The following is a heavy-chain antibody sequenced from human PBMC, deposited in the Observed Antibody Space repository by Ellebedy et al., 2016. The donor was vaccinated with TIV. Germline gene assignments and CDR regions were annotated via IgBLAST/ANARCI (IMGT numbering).Heavy chain of an antibody. CDR1: GYTFTGYY. Sequence: ASVKVSCKASGYTFTGYYMHWVRQAPGQGLEWMGWINPYSGGTNYAQKFQERVTITRDMSTSTAYMELSSLRSEDTAVYYCARSPGGYCSGGSCWGAFDIWGQGTMVTVSS. CDR2: INPYSGGT. V-gene: IGHV1-2*02. D-gene: IGHD2-15*01. J-gene: IGHJ3*02. CDR3: ARSPGGYCSGGSCWGAFDI.